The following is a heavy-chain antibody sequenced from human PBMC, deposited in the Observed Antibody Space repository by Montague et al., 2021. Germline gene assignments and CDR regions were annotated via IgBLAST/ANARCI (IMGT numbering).Heavy chain of an antibody. CDR1: GASITSNIYY. Sequence: SETLSLTCTVSGASITSNIYYWGWTRQSPGKGLEWIGCIYYSGNSFYQPSLKSRITMAVDTSKNQFSLKLISVTAADTAIYYCARVFSSWYVGWFDPWGQGTLVTVSS. CDR3: ARVFSSWYVGWFDP. D-gene: IGHD6-13*01. J-gene: IGHJ5*02. CDR2: IYYSGNS. V-gene: IGHV4-39*07.